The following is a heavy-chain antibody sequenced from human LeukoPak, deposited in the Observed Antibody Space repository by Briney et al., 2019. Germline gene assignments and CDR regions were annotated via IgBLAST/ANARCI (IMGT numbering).Heavy chain of an antibody. CDR3: VRGRDNADWYFDL. D-gene: IGHD1-1*01. V-gene: IGHV4-59*01. Sequence: PAETLSLTCTVSGGSIRRYYWSWVRQPPGKGLEWIGYFYYSGSTNYNPSLKSRVTISVDTSKNQFSLKLNSVTAADTAVYYCVRGRDNADWYFDLWGRGTLVTVSS. CDR2: FYYSGST. CDR1: GGSIRRYY. J-gene: IGHJ2*01.